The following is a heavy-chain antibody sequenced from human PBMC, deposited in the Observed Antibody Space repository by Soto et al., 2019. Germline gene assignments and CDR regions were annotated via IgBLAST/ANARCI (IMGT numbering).Heavy chain of an antibody. V-gene: IGHV3-23*01. D-gene: IGHD3-10*01. CDR3: AKGSHGSRPYYFDC. Sequence: EVHLLESGGGLVQPGGSLRLSCAASGFTFDNDAMSWVRQAPGKGLEWFSAVSASGNSAYYADSVKGRFTISRDNSRNTLSLQMNNLRAEDSAVYYCAKGSHGSRPYYFDCWGPGALVTVSS. CDR2: VSASGNSA. J-gene: IGHJ4*02. CDR1: GFTFDNDA.